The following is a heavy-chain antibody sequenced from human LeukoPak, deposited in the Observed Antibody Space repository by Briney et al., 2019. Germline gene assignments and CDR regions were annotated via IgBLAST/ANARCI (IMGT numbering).Heavy chain of an antibody. V-gene: IGHV1-8*01. CDR1: GYTFTSYD. D-gene: IGHD3-3*01. Sequence: ASVKVSCKASGYTFTSYDINWVRQATGQGLEWMGWMNPNSGNTGYAQKFQGRVTMTRNTSISTAYMELSSLRSDDTAVYYCARVGCYDFWSGYYDGRDAFDIWGQGTMVTVSS. CDR2: MNPNSGNT. J-gene: IGHJ3*02. CDR3: ARVGCYDFWSGYYDGRDAFDI.